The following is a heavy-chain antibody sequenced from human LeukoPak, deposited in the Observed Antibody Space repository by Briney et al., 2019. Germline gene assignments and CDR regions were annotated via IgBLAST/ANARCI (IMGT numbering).Heavy chain of an antibody. CDR2: IKQDGSEK. CDR1: GFTFSSYW. Sequence: PGGSLRLSCAASGFTFSSYWMSWVRRAPGKGLEWVANIKQDGSEKYYVDSVKGRFTISRDNAKNSLYLQMNSLRAEDTAVYYCARAQRMGRYSYYYGSGSLYNWFDPWGQGTLVTVSS. J-gene: IGHJ5*02. CDR3: ARAQRMGRYSYYYGSGSLYNWFDP. D-gene: IGHD3-10*01. V-gene: IGHV3-7*03.